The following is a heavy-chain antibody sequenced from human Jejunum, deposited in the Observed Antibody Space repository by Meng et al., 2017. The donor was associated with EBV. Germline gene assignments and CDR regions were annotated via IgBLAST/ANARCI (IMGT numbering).Heavy chain of an antibody. CDR1: GGSFNYYY. CDR2: IIHSGST. Sequence: QGRPQQGVAELLKPSGHLSLTCACYGGSFNYYYWTWIRQPPGKGLEWIGEIIHSGSTNYDPSLKSRVTISVDRSKNQFSLKLTSVTAADTAVYYCARKAVPGTFARPKFDYWGQGTLVTVSS. CDR3: ARKAVPGTFARPKFDY. V-gene: IGHV4-34*12. J-gene: IGHJ4*02. D-gene: IGHD6-19*01.